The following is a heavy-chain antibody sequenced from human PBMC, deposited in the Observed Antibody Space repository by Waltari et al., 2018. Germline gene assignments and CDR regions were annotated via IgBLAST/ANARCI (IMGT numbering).Heavy chain of an antibody. D-gene: IGHD1-26*01. Sequence: QVQLVQSGAEVKKPGASVKVSCKASGYTFTSYDINWLRPATGQGLDWMGWMNPNSGNKGYAQKFQGRGTMTRNTSISTAYMELSSLRSEDTAVYYCAAALGEWELQRHDAFDIWGQGTMVTVSS. CDR1: GYTFTSYD. CDR3: AAALGEWELQRHDAFDI. V-gene: IGHV1-8*01. CDR2: MNPNSGNK. J-gene: IGHJ3*02.